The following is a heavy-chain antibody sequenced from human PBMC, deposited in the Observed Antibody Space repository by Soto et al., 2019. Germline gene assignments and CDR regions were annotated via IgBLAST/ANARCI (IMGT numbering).Heavy chain of an antibody. V-gene: IGHV1-3*01. Sequence: ASVKVSCKASGYTFPSYAMHWVRQAPGQRLEWMGWINAGNGNTKYSQKFQGRVTITRDTSASTAYMELSSLRSEDTAVYYCARSSNYVRWFDPWGQGTLVTVSS. CDR1: GYTFPSYA. CDR3: ARSSNYVRWFDP. CDR2: INAGNGNT. J-gene: IGHJ5*02. D-gene: IGHD4-4*01.